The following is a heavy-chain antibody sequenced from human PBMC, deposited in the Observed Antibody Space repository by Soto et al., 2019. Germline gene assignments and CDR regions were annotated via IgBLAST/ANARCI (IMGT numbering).Heavy chain of an antibody. J-gene: IGHJ5*02. CDR1: GFTFSSYA. D-gene: IGHD1-26*01. CDR2: ISYDGSNK. V-gene: IGHV3-30-3*01. CDR3: ARDHRNLGMGGDL. Sequence: PGGSLRLSCAASGFTFSSYAMHWVRQAPGKGLEWVAVISYDGSNKYYADSVKGRFTISRDNSKNTLYLQMNSLRAEDTAVYYCARDHRNLGMGGDLWRQGTLVTVSS.